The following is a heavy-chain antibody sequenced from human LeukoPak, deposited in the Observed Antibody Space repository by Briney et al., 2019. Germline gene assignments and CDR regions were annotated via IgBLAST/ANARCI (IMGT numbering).Heavy chain of an antibody. CDR1: GYTFTSYD. CDR2: MNPNSGNT. V-gene: IGHV1-8*03. CDR3: ARLAPKGYYYYMDV. D-gene: IGHD3-3*02. Sequence: ASVKVSCKASGYTFTSYDINWVRQATGQGLEWMGWMNPNSGNTGYAQKFQGRVTITRNTSISTAYMELSSLRSEDTAVYYCARLAPKGYYYYMDVWGKGTTVTVSS. J-gene: IGHJ6*03.